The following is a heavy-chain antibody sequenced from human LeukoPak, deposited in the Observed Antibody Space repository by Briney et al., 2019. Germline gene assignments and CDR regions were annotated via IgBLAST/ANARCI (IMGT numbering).Heavy chain of an antibody. Sequence: PGGSLRLYCAASGFTFSSYTMKWVRQAPGKGLEWVSCIGGSTSPIYYADSVKGRFTISRDNAKNSLYLQMNSLGDEDTAVYYCARGGRDFGFDYWGQGSLVTVSS. CDR3: ARGGRDFGFDY. D-gene: IGHD4-17*01. CDR2: IGGSTSPI. J-gene: IGHJ4*02. CDR1: GFTFSSYT. V-gene: IGHV3-48*02.